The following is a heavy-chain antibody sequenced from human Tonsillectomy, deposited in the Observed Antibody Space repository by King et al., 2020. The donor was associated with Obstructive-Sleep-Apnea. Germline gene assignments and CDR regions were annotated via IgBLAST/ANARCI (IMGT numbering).Heavy chain of an antibody. V-gene: IGHV3-7*03. D-gene: IGHD3-22*01. J-gene: IGHJ3*02. Sequence: VQLVESGGGLVKPGGSLRLSCAASGFTFGSYWMKWVRQAPGRGLEWVANISKDESQTYYVDSVKGRFTISRDNAKNSLYLQMNSRRADDTAVYYCARDRSYETTGYYYDVFDMWGQGTMVTVSS. CDR2: ISKDESQT. CDR3: ARDRSYETTGYYYDVFDM. CDR1: GFTFGSYW.